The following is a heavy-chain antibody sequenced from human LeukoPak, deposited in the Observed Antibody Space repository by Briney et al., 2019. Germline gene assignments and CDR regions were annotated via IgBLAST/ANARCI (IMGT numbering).Heavy chain of an antibody. Sequence: SSETLSLTCTVSGGSISSYYWSWIRQPPGKGLEWIGYIYYSGSTYCNPSLKSRVTISLDTSKNQFSLKLSSVTAADTAVYYCARVGAVSRDFDYWGQGTLVTVSS. V-gene: IGHV4-59*01. J-gene: IGHJ4*02. D-gene: IGHD5/OR15-5a*01. CDR2: IYYSGST. CDR1: GGSISSYY. CDR3: ARVGAVSRDFDY.